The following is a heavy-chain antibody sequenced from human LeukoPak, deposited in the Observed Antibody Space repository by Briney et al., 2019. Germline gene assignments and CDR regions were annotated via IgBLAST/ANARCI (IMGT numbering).Heavy chain of an antibody. J-gene: IGHJ4*02. D-gene: IGHD2-2*01. CDR2: INPNSGGT. CDR1: GYTFVAYY. V-gene: IGHV1-2*02. Sequence: ASVKVSCKASGYTFVAYYMHWVRQAPGQGLEWMGWINPNSGGTNYEQKFQGRVTMTRYTSISTDYMELSRLRSDDTAVYYCARDSCSSTSCLSIDDYWGQGTLVTVSS. CDR3: ARDSCSSTSCLSIDDY.